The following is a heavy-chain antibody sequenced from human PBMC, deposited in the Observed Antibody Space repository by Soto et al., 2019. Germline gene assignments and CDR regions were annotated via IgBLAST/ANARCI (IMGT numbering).Heavy chain of an antibody. CDR2: IYYSGST. CDR3: ARGGIPPSGYGIAYAMDV. V-gene: IGHV4-39*01. D-gene: IGHD1-26*01. CDR1: GVSISGRRYY. Sequence: PSETLSLTCTVSGVSISGRRYYWGWIRQPPGRGLEWIGNIYYSGSTYYTPALKSRVTLSVDTSKNQFSLNLNSVTAADTAVYYCARGGIPPSGYGIAYAMDVWGEGTTVTVSS. J-gene: IGHJ6*04.